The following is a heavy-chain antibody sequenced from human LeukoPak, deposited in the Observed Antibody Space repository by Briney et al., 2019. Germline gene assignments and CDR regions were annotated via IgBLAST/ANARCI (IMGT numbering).Heavy chain of an antibody. CDR1: GFTFSTYE. J-gene: IGHJ4*02. CDR2: IWYEGNNK. D-gene: IGHD4-23*01. CDR3: ARDYGGNGPDY. V-gene: IGHV3-33*08. Sequence: GGSLRLSCAASGFTFSTYEMNWVRQAPGKGLDWVAVIWYEGNNKYYGDSVKGRFTISRDNSKNTLYLQMNSLRAEDTAVYYCARDYGGNGPDYWGQGTLVTVSS.